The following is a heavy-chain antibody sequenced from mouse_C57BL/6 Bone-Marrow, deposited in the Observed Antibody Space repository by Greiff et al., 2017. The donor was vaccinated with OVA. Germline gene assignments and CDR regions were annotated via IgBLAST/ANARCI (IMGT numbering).Heavy chain of an antibody. CDR1: GYTFTSYG. V-gene: IGHV1-81*01. Sequence: VQLKESGAELARPGASVKLSCKASGYTFTSYGISWVKQRTGQGLEWIGEIYPRSGNTYYNEKFKGKATLTADKSSSTAYMELRSLTSEDSAVYFCARRDYSNSFFYAMDYWGQGTSVTVSS. D-gene: IGHD2-5*01. CDR3: ARRDYSNSFFYAMDY. J-gene: IGHJ4*01. CDR2: IYPRSGNT.